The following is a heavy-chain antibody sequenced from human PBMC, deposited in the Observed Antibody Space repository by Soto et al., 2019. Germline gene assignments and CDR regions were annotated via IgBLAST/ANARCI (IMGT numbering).Heavy chain of an antibody. CDR1: GFTFSSYA. V-gene: IGHV3-23*01. CDR3: AKDGLPGDYYYY. CDR2: ISGSGGST. Sequence: EVQLLESGGGLVQPGGSLRLSCAASGFTFSSYAMSWVRQAPGKGLEWVSAISGSGGSTYYADSVKGRFNISRDNSKNTLYLQMNSLRAEDTAVYYCAKDGLPGDYYYYWGQGTLVTVSS. J-gene: IGHJ4*02. D-gene: IGHD4-17*01.